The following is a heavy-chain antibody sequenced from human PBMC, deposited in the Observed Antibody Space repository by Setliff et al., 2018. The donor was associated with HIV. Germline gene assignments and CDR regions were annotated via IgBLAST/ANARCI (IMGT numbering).Heavy chain of an antibody. Sequence: GGSLRLSCVASGFTFSSSCMDWFRQAPGKGLEWVSSISYGSTYIYQSDSVRGRFTISRDDAKKSLYLQMNSLRVEDTAVYYCARTSTTTGTTLNWFDPWGQGTLVTVSS. CDR2: ISYGSTYI. CDR3: ARTSTTTGTTLNWFDP. D-gene: IGHD1-1*01. J-gene: IGHJ5*02. CDR1: GFTFSSSC. V-gene: IGHV3-21*01.